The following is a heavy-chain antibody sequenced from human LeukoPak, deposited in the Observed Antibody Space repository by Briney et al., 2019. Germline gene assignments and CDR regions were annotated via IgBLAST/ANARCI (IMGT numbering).Heavy chain of an antibody. J-gene: IGHJ4*02. D-gene: IGHD3-10*01. CDR1: GYTFTSYY. V-gene: IGHV1-2*02. CDR2: ISPNSGGT. CDR3: ARGPMVRGDYFDY. Sequence: ASVRLSCEASGYTFTSYYMHWVRQAPGLGLEWMGWISPNSGGTNYAQTFQGRVTMTRDTSISKAYMELNRLRSDDTAVYYYARGPMVRGDYFDYWGQGTLVTVSS.